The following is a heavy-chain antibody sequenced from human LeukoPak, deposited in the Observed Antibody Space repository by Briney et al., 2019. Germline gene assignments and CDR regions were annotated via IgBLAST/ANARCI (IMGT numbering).Heavy chain of an antibody. D-gene: IGHD3-10*01. CDR1: GHTFTSYG. Sequence: ASVKVSCKASGHTFTSYGISWVRQAPGQGLEWMGWISAYNGNTNYAQKLQGRVTMTTDTSTSTAYMELRSLRSDDTAVYYCARAFGSARLDYYYYMDVWGKGTTVTVSS. V-gene: IGHV1-18*01. J-gene: IGHJ6*03. CDR2: ISAYNGNT. CDR3: ARAFGSARLDYYYYMDV.